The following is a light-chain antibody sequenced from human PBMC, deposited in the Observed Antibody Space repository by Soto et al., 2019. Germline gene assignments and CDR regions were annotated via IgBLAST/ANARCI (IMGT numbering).Light chain of an antibody. Sequence: DIQMTQSPATLSVSLGDRATITCRASQSVSSCLAWYQQKPGKAPTLLIYDASILESGVPSRFSGSGSGTEFTLTISSLQPDDFATYYCQQYNTYSYTFGQGTKLEI. J-gene: IGKJ2*01. CDR3: QQYNTYSYT. CDR2: DAS. CDR1: QSVSSC. V-gene: IGKV1-5*01.